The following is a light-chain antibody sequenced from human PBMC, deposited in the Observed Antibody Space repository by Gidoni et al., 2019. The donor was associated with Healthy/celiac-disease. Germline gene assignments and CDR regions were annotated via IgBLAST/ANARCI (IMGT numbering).Light chain of an antibody. Sequence: QSALTQPASVSGSPGRSITIYCTGTSSDVGGYNYFSWYQQPPGKAPKLMIYDVSNRPSGVSNRFSGSKSVNTASLTISVLQAEDDADYYCSSYTSSSTLGVFGGGTKLTVL. J-gene: IGLJ2*01. CDR2: DVS. CDR3: SSYTSSSTLGV. V-gene: IGLV2-14*01. CDR1: SSDVGGYNY.